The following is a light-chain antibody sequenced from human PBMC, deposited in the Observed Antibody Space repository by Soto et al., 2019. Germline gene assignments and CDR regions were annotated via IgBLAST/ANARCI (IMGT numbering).Light chain of an antibody. J-gene: IGLJ2*01. CDR2: EVS. CDR3: CSYATTSTLV. CDR1: SSDVGSYNL. Sequence: QSALTQPASVSGSPGQSITISCTGTSSDVGSYNLVSWYQQHPGKAPKVMIYEVSKRPSGVSNRFSGSKSDNTASLTISGLQAEDEADYYCCSYATTSTLVFGGATKLTIL. V-gene: IGLV2-23*02.